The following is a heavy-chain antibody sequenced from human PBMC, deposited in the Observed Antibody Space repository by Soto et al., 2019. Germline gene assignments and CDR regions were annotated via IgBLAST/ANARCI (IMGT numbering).Heavy chain of an antibody. CDR2: IIPIFGTA. J-gene: IGHJ5*02. V-gene: IGHV1-69*01. CDR3: ARELSAEIAVAGTNWFDP. Sequence: QVQLVQSGAEVKKPGSSVKVSCKASGGTFSSYAISWVRQAPGQGLEWMGGIIPIFGTANYAQKFQGRVTITADESTSPAYMELSSLRAEDTAVYSCARELSAEIAVAGTNWFDPWGQGTLVTVSS. CDR1: GGTFSSYA. D-gene: IGHD6-19*01.